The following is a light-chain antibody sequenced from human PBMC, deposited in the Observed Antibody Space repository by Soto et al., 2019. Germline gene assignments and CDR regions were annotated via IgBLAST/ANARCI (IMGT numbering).Light chain of an antibody. V-gene: IGKV3-15*01. CDR3: QQYNNRSPWT. CDR1: QSVSGN. CDR2: GAS. J-gene: IGKJ1*01. Sequence: EMVMTQSPATLSVSPGERATLSCRASQSVSGNLSWYHQKPGQSPRLLMYGASSRVTSVPARFIGSGAGTELTITISSRQSEDFAVYYCQQYNNRSPWTFGQGTKVDI.